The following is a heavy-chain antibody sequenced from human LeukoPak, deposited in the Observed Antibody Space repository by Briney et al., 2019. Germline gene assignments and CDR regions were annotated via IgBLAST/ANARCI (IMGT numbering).Heavy chain of an antibody. CDR3: ARAYYDFWSGYPYYFDY. D-gene: IGHD3-3*01. V-gene: IGHV1-46*01. CDR1: GYTFTSYY. J-gene: IGHJ4*02. Sequence: GASVKVSCKASGYTFTSYYMHWVRQAPGQGLEWMGIINPSGGSTSYAQKFQGRVTMTRDTSTSTAYMELRSLRSDDTAVYYCARAYYDFWSGYPYYFDYWGQGTLVTVSS. CDR2: INPSGGST.